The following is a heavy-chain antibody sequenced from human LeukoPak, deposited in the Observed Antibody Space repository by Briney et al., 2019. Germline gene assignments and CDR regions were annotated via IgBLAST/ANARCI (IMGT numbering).Heavy chain of an antibody. CDR2: INHSGST. V-gene: IGHV4-34*01. CDR1: GGSFSGYY. Sequence: SETLSLTCAVYGGSFSGYYWSWIRQPPGKGLEWIGEINHSGSTNYNPSLKSRVTISVDTSKSQFSLKLSSVTAADTAVYYCARGWGYSSKKFDPWGQGTLVTVSS. CDR3: ARGWGYSSKKFDP. J-gene: IGHJ5*02. D-gene: IGHD6-19*01.